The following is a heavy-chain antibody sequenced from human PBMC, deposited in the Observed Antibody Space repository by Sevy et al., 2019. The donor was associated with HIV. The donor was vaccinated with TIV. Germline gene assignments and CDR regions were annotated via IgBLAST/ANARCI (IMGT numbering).Heavy chain of an antibody. CDR2: ISWNSGSI. D-gene: IGHD4-17*01. J-gene: IGHJ3*02. Sequence: GGSLRLSCAASGFTFDDYAMHWVRQAPGKGLEWVSGISWNSGSIGYADSVKGRFTISRDNAKNSLYLQMNSLRAEDTALYYCAKAHYGGDFDIWGQWTMVTVSS. CDR1: GFTFDDYA. V-gene: IGHV3-9*01. CDR3: AKAHYGGDFDI.